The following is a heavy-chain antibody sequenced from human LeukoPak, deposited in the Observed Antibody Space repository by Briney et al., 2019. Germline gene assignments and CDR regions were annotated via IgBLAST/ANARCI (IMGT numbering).Heavy chain of an antibody. J-gene: IGHJ3*02. D-gene: IGHD2-15*01. CDR1: GFTFSDYY. CDR2: ITNSDNSM. Sequence: GGSLRLYCAASGFTFSDYYMTWIRQAPGKGLEWVSYITNSDNSMYYADSVKGRFTISRDNAKNSLHLQVNSLRAEDTAVYYCARIWPSVAAFDIWGQGTMVTVSS. V-gene: IGHV3-11*01. CDR3: ARIWPSVAAFDI.